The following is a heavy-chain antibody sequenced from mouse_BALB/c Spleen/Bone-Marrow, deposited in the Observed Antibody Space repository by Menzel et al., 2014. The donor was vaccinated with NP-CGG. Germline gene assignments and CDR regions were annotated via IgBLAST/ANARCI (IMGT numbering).Heavy chain of an antibody. CDR1: GFNIKDYY. CDR2: IDPENGDT. Sequence: VQLQQSGAELVRSGASVKLSCTASGFNIKDYYMHWVKQRPEQGLEWIGWIDPENGDTEYAPKFQGKATMTADTSSNTGFLQLRRLATEGTAVYYCNGGYYEAWFAYWGQGTLVTVSA. D-gene: IGHD2-3*01. V-gene: IGHV14-4*02. J-gene: IGHJ3*01. CDR3: NGGYYEAWFAY.